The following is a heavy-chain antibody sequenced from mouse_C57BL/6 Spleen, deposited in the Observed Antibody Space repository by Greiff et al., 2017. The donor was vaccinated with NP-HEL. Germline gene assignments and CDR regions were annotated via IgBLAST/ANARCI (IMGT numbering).Heavy chain of an antibody. Sequence: EVQGVESGGGLVKPGGSLKLSCAASGFTFSDYGMHWVRQAPEKGLEWVAYISSGSSTIYYADTVKGRFTISRDNAKNTLFLQMTSLRSEDTAMYYCATSSSGYGGNYFDYWGQGTTLTVSS. CDR2: ISSGSSTI. CDR1: GFTFSDYG. V-gene: IGHV5-17*01. D-gene: IGHD3-2*02. CDR3: ATSSSGYGGNYFDY. J-gene: IGHJ2*01.